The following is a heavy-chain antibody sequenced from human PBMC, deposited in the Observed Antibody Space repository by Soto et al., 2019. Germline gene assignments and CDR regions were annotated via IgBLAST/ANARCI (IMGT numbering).Heavy chain of an antibody. V-gene: IGHV3-74*01. CDR3: ARAPYYDILTHAFDI. CDR2: INSDGSST. CDR1: GFTFSSYW. Sequence: GGSLRLSCAASGFTFSSYWMHWVRQAPGKGLVWVSRINSDGSSTSYADSVKGRFTISRDNAKNTLYLQMNSLRAEDTAVYYCARAPYYDILTHAFDIWGQGTMVTVS. D-gene: IGHD3-9*01. J-gene: IGHJ3*02.